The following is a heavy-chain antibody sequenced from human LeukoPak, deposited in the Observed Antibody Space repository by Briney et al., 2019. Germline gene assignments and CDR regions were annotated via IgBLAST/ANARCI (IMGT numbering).Heavy chain of an antibody. Sequence: GGSLRLSCAASGFTFSSYAMHWVRQAPGKGLEWVAVISYDGSNKYYADSVKGRFTISRDNSKNTLYLQMNSPRAEDTAVYYCAREYLGTVTSPGGFDYWGQGTLVTVSS. CDR2: ISYDGSNK. V-gene: IGHV3-30*04. CDR3: AREYLGTVTSPGGFDY. CDR1: GFTFSSYA. D-gene: IGHD4-17*01. J-gene: IGHJ4*02.